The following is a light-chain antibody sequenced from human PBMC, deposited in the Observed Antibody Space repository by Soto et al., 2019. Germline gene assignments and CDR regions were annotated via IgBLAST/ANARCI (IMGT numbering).Light chain of an antibody. V-gene: IGKV1-5*03. CDR2: RAS. CDR1: QSISNG. Sequence: DIQMTQSPSTLSASVGDRVTITCRASQSISNGLAWYQQKPGKAAKLLIYRASALESGVPSRFSGSGSGTEFTLTISSLQPDDFATDYCQQYSTYSHTFGQGTKLEI. CDR3: QQYSTYSHT. J-gene: IGKJ2*01.